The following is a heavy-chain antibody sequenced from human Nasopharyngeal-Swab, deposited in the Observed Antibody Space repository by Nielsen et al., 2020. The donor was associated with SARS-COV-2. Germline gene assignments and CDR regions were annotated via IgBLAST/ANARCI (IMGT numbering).Heavy chain of an antibody. CDR1: GGSISPYS. CDR3: ARENWQLANVFDI. CDR2: IYYSGIT. V-gene: IGHV4-59*01. D-gene: IGHD6-19*01. J-gene: IGHJ3*02. Sequence: SETLSLTCTVSGGSISPYSWNWIRQSPGKGLEWIGSIYYSGITTYNPSLKSRVTISLDTSKNQFSLKVTSVTAADTAVYYCARENWQLANVFDIWGQGTMVTVSS.